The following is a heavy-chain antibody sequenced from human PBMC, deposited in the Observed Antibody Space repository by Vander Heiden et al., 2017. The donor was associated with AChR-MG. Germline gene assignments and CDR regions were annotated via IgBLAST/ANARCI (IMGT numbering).Heavy chain of an antibody. J-gene: IGHJ3*02. Sequence: QVQLVQSGAEVKKPGASVKVSCKAFGYTYTNYGISWVRQAPGQGLEWLAWINANTGSTKYLQKLQGRVTVATDTSTSTAYLELRSLRSDDTAVYYCARQSRVTTIGNDDAFDIWGQGTMVTVSS. CDR1: GYTYTNYG. D-gene: IGHD2-21*02. V-gene: IGHV1-18*01. CDR2: INANTGST. CDR3: ARQSRVTTIGNDDAFDI.